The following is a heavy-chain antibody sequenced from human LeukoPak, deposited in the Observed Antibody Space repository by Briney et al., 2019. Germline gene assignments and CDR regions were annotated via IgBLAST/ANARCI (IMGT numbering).Heavy chain of an antibody. J-gene: IGHJ1*01. D-gene: IGHD3-22*01. CDR2: IPYSGSA. V-gene: IGHV4-59*07. CDR1: GASISSYY. Sequence: SDTLSLACTVSGASISSYYWGWIRQPPGKGLEWIGYIPYSGSANYNPSLKSRVTMSVDTSKNQFSLKLSSVTAADAAVYYCARAYDTSGLSFRHWGQGTLVTVSS. CDR3: ARAYDTSGLSFRH.